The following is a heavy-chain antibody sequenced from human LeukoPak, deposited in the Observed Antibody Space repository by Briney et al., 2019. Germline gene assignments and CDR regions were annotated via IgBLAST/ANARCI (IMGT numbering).Heavy chain of an antibody. J-gene: IGHJ5*02. V-gene: IGHV4-34*01. CDR1: GGSFSGYY. Sequence: SETLSPTCAVYGGSFSGYYWSWIRQPPGKGLEWIGEINHSGSTNYNPSLKSRVTISVDTSKNQFSLKLSSVTAADTAVYYCARHIVVLPGAMENWFDPWGQGTLVTVSS. D-gene: IGHD2-2*01. CDR2: INHSGST. CDR3: ARHIVVLPGAMENWFDP.